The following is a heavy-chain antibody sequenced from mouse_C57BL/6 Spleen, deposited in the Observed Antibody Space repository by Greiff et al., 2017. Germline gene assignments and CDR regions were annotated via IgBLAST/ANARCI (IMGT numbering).Heavy chain of an antibody. CDR3: AREGGLTAYFDY. Sequence: QVQLQQSGAELVRPGTSVKVSCKASGYAFTNYLIEWVKQRPGQGLEWIGVINPGSGGTNYNEKFKGKATLTADKSSSTAYMQLSSLTSEDSAVXFCAREGGLTAYFDYWGKGTTLTVSS. D-gene: IGHD4-1*01. J-gene: IGHJ2*01. CDR1: GYAFTNYL. V-gene: IGHV1-54*01. CDR2: INPGSGGT.